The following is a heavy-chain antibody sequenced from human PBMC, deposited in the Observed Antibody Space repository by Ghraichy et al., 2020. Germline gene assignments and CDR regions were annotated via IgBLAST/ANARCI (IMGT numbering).Heavy chain of an antibody. CDR1: GFSFTDYW. CDR3: VRSYKDGLRHFDY. D-gene: IGHD1-14*01. Sequence: GESLNISCAASGFSFTDYWMHWVRQTPGRGLEWVSHLNIDGTTVNYADSVKGRFTISGDNAKNTMYLQMISLTVEDTAVYYCVRSYKDGLRHFDYWGQGTLVTVSS. V-gene: IGHV3-74*01. CDR2: LNIDGTTV. J-gene: IGHJ4*02.